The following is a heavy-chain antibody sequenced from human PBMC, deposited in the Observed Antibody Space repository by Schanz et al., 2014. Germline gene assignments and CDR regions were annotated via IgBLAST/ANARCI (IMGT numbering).Heavy chain of an antibody. J-gene: IGHJ3*02. CDR2: ISGSGAST. D-gene: IGHD4-17*01. CDR1: GFAFSSYG. V-gene: IGHV3-23*04. CDR3: ARKMKLGVYGGKGHDSLDI. Sequence: EVQLVESGGGLVQPGGSLRLSCLASGFAFSSYGMNWLRQAPGKGLEWVSGISGSGASTYYADSVKGRFTISRDNSNKTVDLQMNSLRAEDTAVYYCARKMKLGVYGGKGHDSLDIWGQGTMVTVSS.